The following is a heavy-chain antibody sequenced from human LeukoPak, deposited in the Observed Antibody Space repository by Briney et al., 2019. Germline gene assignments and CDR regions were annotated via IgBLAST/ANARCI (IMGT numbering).Heavy chain of an antibody. Sequence: GGSLRLSCAASGFTVSGNYMSWVRQAPGKGLEWVSVIYSGGSTYYADSVKGRFTISRDNSKNTLYLQMNSLRAEDTAVYHCARDGYYYDPDAFDIWGQGTMVTVSS. CDR1: GFTVSGNY. CDR3: ARDGYYYDPDAFDI. V-gene: IGHV3-66*01. J-gene: IGHJ3*02. D-gene: IGHD3-22*01. CDR2: IYSGGST.